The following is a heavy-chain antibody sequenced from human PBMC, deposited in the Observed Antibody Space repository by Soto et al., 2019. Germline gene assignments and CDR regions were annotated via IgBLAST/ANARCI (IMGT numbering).Heavy chain of an antibody. CDR1: GYTFTSYD. CDR3: ARGYKNTYYDILTGYSSGMDV. J-gene: IGHJ6*02. CDR2: MNPNSGNT. D-gene: IGHD3-9*01. V-gene: IGHV1-8*01. Sequence: ASVKVSCKASGYTFTSYDINWVRQATGQGLEGMGWMNPNSGNTGYVQKFQGRVTMTSNTSISTAYMELSSLRSEDTAVYYCARGYKNTYYDILTGYSSGMDVWGQGTTVTVSS.